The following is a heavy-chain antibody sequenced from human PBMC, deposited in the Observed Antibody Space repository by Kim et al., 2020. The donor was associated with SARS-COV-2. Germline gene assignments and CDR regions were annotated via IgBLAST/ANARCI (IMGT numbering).Heavy chain of an antibody. CDR2: IYYSGST. CDR3: ARPDYSGAFDI. CDR1: GGSISSYY. J-gene: IGHJ3*02. D-gene: IGHD2-21*01. Sequence: SETLSLTCTVSGGSISSYYWSWIRQPPGKGLEWIGYIYYSGSTNYNPSLKSRVTISVDTSKNQFSLKLSSVTAADTAVYYCARPDYSGAFDIWGQGTMVTVSS. V-gene: IGHV4-59*08.